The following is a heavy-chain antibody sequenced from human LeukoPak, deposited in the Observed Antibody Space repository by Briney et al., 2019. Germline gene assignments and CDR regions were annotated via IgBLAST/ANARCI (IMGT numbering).Heavy chain of an antibody. CDR2: ISSGSSAI. V-gene: IGHV3-48*02. Sequence: GGSLGLSCAASGFTFNTYNMNWVRQAPGKGLEWVSYISSGSSAIYYADSVKGRFTISRDNAKNSLFLQMNSLRDEDTAIYYCARAVARYCSSTSCYSGARVGIDYWGQGTLVTVSS. J-gene: IGHJ4*02. CDR3: ARAVARYCSSTSCYSGARVGIDY. D-gene: IGHD2-2*01. CDR1: GFTFNTYN.